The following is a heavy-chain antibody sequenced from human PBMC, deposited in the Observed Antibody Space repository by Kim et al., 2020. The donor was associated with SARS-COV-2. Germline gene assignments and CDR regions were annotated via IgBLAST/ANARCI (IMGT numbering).Heavy chain of an antibody. J-gene: IGHJ5*02. Sequence: YAQKFQGRVTITADESTSTAYMELSSLRSEATAVYYCAREVGQQLIWFDPLGQGTLVTVSS. D-gene: IGHD6-13*01. CDR3: AREVGQQLIWFDP. V-gene: IGHV1-69*01.